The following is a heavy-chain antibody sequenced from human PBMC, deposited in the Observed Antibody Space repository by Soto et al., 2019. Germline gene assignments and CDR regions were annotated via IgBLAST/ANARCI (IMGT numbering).Heavy chain of an antibody. D-gene: IGHD6-19*01. Sequence: GASVKVSCKASGYTFTRYGISWVRQAPGQRLEWMGWISAYNGNTNYAQKLQGRVTMTTDTSTSTAYMELRSLRSDDTAVYYCARDEPIAVAGMVAFDIWGQGTMVTVSS. J-gene: IGHJ3*02. CDR3: ARDEPIAVAGMVAFDI. CDR1: GYTFTRYG. CDR2: ISAYNGNT. V-gene: IGHV1-18*01.